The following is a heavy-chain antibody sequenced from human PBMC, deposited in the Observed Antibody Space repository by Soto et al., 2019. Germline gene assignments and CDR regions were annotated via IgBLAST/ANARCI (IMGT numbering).Heavy chain of an antibody. Sequence: QLQLQESGPGLVKPSETLSLTCTVSGGSISSSSYYWGWIRQPPGKGLEWIGSIYYSGSTHYNPSLPVRGTVSADTAKTQFPLQLSSVTGADGAGYYWARLAYYDGSGREYCGMDVWGQGTKVAVSS. CDR1: GGSISSSSYY. D-gene: IGHD3-22*01. J-gene: IGHJ6*02. CDR2: IYYSGST. V-gene: IGHV4-39*01. CDR3: ARLAYYDGSGREYCGMDV.